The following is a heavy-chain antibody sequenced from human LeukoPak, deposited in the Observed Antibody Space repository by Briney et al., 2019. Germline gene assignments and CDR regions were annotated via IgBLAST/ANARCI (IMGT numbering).Heavy chain of an antibody. CDR2: IYYSGST. CDR3: ARGVTLIVVVIHDWYFDL. V-gene: IGHV4-39*01. Sequence: SETLSLTCTVSGGSVSSSTYYWGWIRQPPGKGLEWIGSIYYSGSTSYNPSLKSRVTISVDTSKNQFSLKLSSVTAADTAVYYCARGVTLIVVVIHDWYFDLWGRGTVFTVSS. J-gene: IGHJ2*01. CDR1: GGSVSSSTYY. D-gene: IGHD3-22*01.